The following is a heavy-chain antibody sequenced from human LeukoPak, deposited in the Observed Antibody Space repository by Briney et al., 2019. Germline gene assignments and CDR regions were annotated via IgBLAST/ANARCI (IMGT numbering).Heavy chain of an antibody. V-gene: IGHV4-59*08. CDR1: GGSISNYY. CDR3: ARHGSVSSGALV. CDR2: IFYSGST. Sequence: PSETLSLTCTVSGGSISNYYWSWIRQPPGRGLEWIGYIFYSGSTNYSHSLKSRVTISVDTSKNQFSLKLSSVTAADTAVYYCARHGSVSSGALVWGQGTLVTVSS. J-gene: IGHJ4*02. D-gene: IGHD3-22*01.